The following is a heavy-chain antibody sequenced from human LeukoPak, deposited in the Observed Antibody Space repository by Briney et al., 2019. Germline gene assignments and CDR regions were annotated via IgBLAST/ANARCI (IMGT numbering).Heavy chain of an antibody. CDR3: ARPAAAAAAFCDY. D-gene: IGHD6-25*01. Sequence: GGSLRLSCAASGFTFSTSGMNWVRQAPGRGLEWVSYIAIGSSPVYYADSVKGRFTSSRDNAKNSLYLQMISLRDEDTAVYYCARPAAAAAAFCDYWGQGTLVIVSS. CDR2: IAIGSSPV. V-gene: IGHV3-48*02. J-gene: IGHJ4*02. CDR1: GFTFSTSG.